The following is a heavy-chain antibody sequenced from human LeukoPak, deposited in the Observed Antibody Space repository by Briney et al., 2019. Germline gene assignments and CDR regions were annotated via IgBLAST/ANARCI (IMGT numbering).Heavy chain of an antibody. V-gene: IGHV3-74*01. D-gene: IGHD6-13*01. CDR1: GFTFSSYW. CDR3: ARIAAAGTGYYYYYMDV. Sequence: SGGPLRLSCAASGFTFSSYWMHWVRQAPGKGLVWVSRINSDGSSTSYADSVKGRFTISRDNAKNTLYLQMNSLRAEDTAVYYCARIAAAGTGYYYYYMDVWGKGTTVTVSS. J-gene: IGHJ6*03. CDR2: INSDGSST.